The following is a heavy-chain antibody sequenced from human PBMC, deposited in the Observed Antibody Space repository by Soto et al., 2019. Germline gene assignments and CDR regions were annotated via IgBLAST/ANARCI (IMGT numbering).Heavy chain of an antibody. D-gene: IGHD5-18*01. J-gene: IGHJ4*02. CDR1: GFTFSSEE. CDR2: MSSSGSTI. Sequence: GGSLRLSCDASGFTFSSEEMNWVRQAPGKRLEWVSYMSSSGSTIYYACPVKGRFTIARDNSKNSQYLQMNSLRAEDTAVYYCARDVAGYGPIDYWGQGTLVT. V-gene: IGHV3-48*03. CDR3: ARDVAGYGPIDY.